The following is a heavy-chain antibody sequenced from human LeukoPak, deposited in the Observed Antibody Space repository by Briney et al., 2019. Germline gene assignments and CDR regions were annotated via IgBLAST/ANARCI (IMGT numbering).Heavy chain of an antibody. CDR3: ARLALGGDTAMAERYFDL. CDR1: GYSFTSYW. D-gene: IGHD5-18*01. Sequence: GESLKISCKGSGYSFTSYWIGWVRPMSGNGLEWMGIIYPGDSVTRYSPSFQGQVTISADKSISTAYLQWSSLKASDTAMYYCARLALGGDTAMAERYFDLWGRGTLVTVSS. V-gene: IGHV5-51*01. CDR2: IYPGDSVT. J-gene: IGHJ2*01.